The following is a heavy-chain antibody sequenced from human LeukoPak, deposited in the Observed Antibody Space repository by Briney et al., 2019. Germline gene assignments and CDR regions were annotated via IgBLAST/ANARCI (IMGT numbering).Heavy chain of an antibody. J-gene: IGHJ5*02. CDR1: GFTFSSYS. Sequence: GGSLGLSCAASGFTFSSYSMNWVRQAPGKGLEWVSSISSSSSYIYYADSVKGRFTISRDNAKNSLYLQMNSLRAEDTAVYYCARGRPGDLEYHLRDWFDPWGQGTLVTVSS. V-gene: IGHV3-21*01. CDR3: ARGRPGDLEYHLRDWFDP. CDR2: ISSSSSYI. D-gene: IGHD3-3*01.